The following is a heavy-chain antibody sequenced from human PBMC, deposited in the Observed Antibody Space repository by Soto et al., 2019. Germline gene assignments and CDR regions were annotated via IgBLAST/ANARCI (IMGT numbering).Heavy chain of an antibody. CDR2: IYYSGST. V-gene: IGHV4-61*01. CDR1: GASVSSGSYY. Sequence: QAQLQESGPGLVKPSETLSLTCTVSGASVSSGSYYWSWIRQPPGKGLEWIGYIYYSGSTNYNHSLKSRVTISVDTSKNQFALKLSSVSAADTAVYYCAREGWRALDYWGQGTLVTVSS. CDR3: AREGWRALDY. J-gene: IGHJ4*02.